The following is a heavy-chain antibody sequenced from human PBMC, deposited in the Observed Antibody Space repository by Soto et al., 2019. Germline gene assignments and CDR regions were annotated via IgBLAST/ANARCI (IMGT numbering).Heavy chain of an antibody. CDR2: IYYSGST. CDR1: GGSISSYY. Sequence: SETLSLTCTVSGGSISSYYWSWIRQPPGKGLEWIGYIYYSGSTNYNPSLKSRVTISVDTSKNQFSLKLSSVTAADTAVYYCARDPHGGYFDYWGQGTLVTVSS. CDR3: ARDPHGGYFDY. J-gene: IGHJ4*02. V-gene: IGHV4-59*01. D-gene: IGHD4-17*01.